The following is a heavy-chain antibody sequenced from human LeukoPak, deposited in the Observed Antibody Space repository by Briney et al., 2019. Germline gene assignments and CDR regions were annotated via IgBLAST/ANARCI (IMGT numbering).Heavy chain of an antibody. J-gene: IGHJ6*02. V-gene: IGHV3-66*01. D-gene: IGHD3-3*01. CDR2: IYSGGST. CDR1: GFTVSSNY. Sequence: GGSLRLSCAASGFTVSSNYMSWVRQAPGKGLEWVSVIYSGGSTYYADSVKGRFTISRDNSKNTPYLQMNSLRAEDTAVYYCATTSYYDFWSGLHYGMDVWGQGTTVTVSS. CDR3: ATTSYYDFWSGLHYGMDV.